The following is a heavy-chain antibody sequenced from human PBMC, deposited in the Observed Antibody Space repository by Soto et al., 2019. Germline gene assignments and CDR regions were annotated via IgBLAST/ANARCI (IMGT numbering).Heavy chain of an antibody. Sequence: QVQLVESGGGVVQPGRSLRLSCAASGFTFSNYTMHWVRQAPGKGLEWVALISYDEIDKYYADAVKGRFTISRDNSKNTLYLQMDSLRAEDTAVYYCAGRSGSSDYWGQVTLVTVSS. J-gene: IGHJ4*02. CDR1: GFTFSNYT. D-gene: IGHD3-10*01. CDR2: ISYDEIDK. CDR3: AGRSGSSDY. V-gene: IGHV3-30*04.